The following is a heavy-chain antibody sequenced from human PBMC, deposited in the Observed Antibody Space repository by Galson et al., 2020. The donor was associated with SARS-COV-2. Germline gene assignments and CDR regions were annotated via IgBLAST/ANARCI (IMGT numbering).Heavy chain of an antibody. CDR1: GGSFSGYQ. J-gene: IGHJ6*02. V-gene: IGHV4-34*01. CDR3: ARKSCSGGTCYSPFRFYYYPMDV. CDR2: IYPGGST. D-gene: IGHD2-15*01. Sequence: SQTLSLTCAVYGGSFSGYQWNWIRQPPGKGLEWIGEIYPGGSTDYKPSDSNRSLKSRVTISVDTSKNQFSLKLTSVTAADTAVYYCARKSCSGGTCYSPFRFYYYPMDVWGQGTTVTVSS.